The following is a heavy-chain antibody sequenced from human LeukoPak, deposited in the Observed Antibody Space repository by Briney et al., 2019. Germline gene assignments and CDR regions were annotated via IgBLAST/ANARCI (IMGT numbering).Heavy chain of an antibody. V-gene: IGHV3-23*01. D-gene: IGHD3-22*01. CDR3: AKDHRYYYDSSGYYYYYGMGV. J-gene: IGHJ6*02. CDR1: GFTFSSYA. Sequence: PGGSLRLSCAASGFTFSSYAMSWVRQAPGKGLEWVSAISGSGGSTYYADSVKGRFTISRDNSKNTLYLQMNGLRAEDTAVYYCAKDHRYYYDSSGYYYYYGMGVWGQGTTVTVSS. CDR2: ISGSGGST.